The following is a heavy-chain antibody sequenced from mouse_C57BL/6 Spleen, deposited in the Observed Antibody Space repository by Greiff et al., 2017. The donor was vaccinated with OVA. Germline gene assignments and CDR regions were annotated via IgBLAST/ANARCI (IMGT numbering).Heavy chain of an antibody. CDR2: IYPGDGDT. Sequence: VKLVESGPELVKPGASVKISCKASGYAFSSSWMNWVKQRPGKGLEWIGRIYPGDGDTNYNGKFKGKATLTADKSSSKAYMQRSSLTSEDSAVYFCARYYYDYDPFDYWGQGTTLTVSS. V-gene: IGHV1-82*01. CDR1: GYAFSSSW. CDR3: ARYYYDYDPFDY. D-gene: IGHD2-4*01. J-gene: IGHJ2*01.